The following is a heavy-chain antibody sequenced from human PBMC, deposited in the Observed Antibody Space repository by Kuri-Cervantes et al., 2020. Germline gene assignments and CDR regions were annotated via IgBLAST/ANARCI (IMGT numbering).Heavy chain of an antibody. CDR3: AKDLGDLLTGYYPDY. Sequence: GGSLRLSCAASGFTFDDYAMHWVRQAPGKGLEWVSGISWNSGNLGYADSVKGRFTISRDTSTNTLYLQMNSLRAEDTAVYYCAKDLGDLLTGYYPDYWGQGTLVTVSS. D-gene: IGHD3-9*01. V-gene: IGHV3-9*01. CDR2: ISWNSGNL. CDR1: GFTFDDYA. J-gene: IGHJ4*02.